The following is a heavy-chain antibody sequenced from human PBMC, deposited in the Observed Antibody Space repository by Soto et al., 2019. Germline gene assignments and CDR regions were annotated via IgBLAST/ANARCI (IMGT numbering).Heavy chain of an antibody. J-gene: IGHJ4*02. Sequence: EVQLLESGGGLVQPGGSLRLSCAASGFTFSSYAMSWVRQAPGKGLEWVSAISGSGGSTYYADSVKGRFTISRDNSKNTLYLQMNSLRAEDTAVYYCAKDIWDIVVVVAATQRGPFDYWGQGTLVTVSS. CDR1: GFTFSSYA. CDR3: AKDIWDIVVVVAATQRGPFDY. D-gene: IGHD2-15*01. V-gene: IGHV3-23*01. CDR2: ISGSGGST.